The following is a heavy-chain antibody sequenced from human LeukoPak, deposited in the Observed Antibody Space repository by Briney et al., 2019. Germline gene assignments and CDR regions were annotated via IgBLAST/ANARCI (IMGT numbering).Heavy chain of an antibody. D-gene: IGHD5-18*01. CDR3: ARHGPDTAMVTSYDY. CDR1: GYSFTSYW. V-gene: IGHV5-51*01. CDR2: IYPGDSDT. J-gene: IGHJ4*02. Sequence: SGESLKISCKGSGYSFTSYWIGWVRQMPGKGLEWMGIIYPGDSDTRYSPSFQGQVTISADKSISTAYLQWSSLKASDTAMYYCARHGPDTAMVTSYDYWGQGTLVTVSS.